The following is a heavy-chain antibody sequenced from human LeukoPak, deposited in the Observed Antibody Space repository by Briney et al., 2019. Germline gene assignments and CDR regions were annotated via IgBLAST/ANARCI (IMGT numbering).Heavy chain of an antibody. V-gene: IGHV4-61*02. CDR3: ARTYSSSFVGPYDAFDI. CDR1: GGSISSGSYY. D-gene: IGHD6-6*01. J-gene: IGHJ3*02. CDR2: IYTSGST. Sequence: PSQTLSLTCTVSGGSISSGSYYWSWIRQPAGKGLEWIGRIYTSGSTNYNPSLKSRVTISVDTSKNQFSLKLSSVTAADTAVYYCARTYSSSFVGPYDAFDIWGQGTMVTVSS.